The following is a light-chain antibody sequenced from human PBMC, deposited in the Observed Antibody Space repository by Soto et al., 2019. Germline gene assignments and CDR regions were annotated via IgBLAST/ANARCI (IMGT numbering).Light chain of an antibody. Sequence: QSALTQPASVSGSPGQSITISCTGTSSDVGGYNYVSWCQQHPGKAPKLMIYEVSNRPSGVSNRFSGSKSGNTASLTISGLQAEDEADYYCSSYISRSRVFGTGTKVTVL. CDR1: SSDVGGYNY. CDR3: SSYISRSRV. V-gene: IGLV2-14*01. J-gene: IGLJ1*01. CDR2: EVS.